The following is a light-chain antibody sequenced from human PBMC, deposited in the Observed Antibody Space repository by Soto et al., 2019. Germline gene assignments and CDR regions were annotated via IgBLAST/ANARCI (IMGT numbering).Light chain of an antibody. CDR2: TNN. V-gene: IGLV1-44*01. CDR1: SSNIGSHI. J-gene: IGLJ2*01. Sequence: QSVLTQPPSASGAPGQRVTISCSGSSSNIGSHIVNWYQQVPGTAPKLLIYTNNQRPSGVPDRFSGSKSGTSASLAISGLQSEDEADYYCAAWDASAFGVVSGGGTKVTVL. CDR3: AAWDASAFGVV.